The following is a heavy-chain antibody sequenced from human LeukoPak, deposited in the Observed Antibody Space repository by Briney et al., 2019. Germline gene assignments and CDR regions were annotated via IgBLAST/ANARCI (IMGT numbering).Heavy chain of an antibody. CDR3: ARGVIAAAGIVDY. CDR1: GFTFSNYG. V-gene: IGHV3-33*01. J-gene: IGHJ4*02. D-gene: IGHD6-13*01. Sequence: GESLKISCAASGFTFSNYGMHWVRQAPGKGLEWVAVIWYDGSNKYYADSVKGRFTISRDNSKNTLYLQMNSLRAEDTAVYYCARGVIAAAGIVDYWGQGTLVTVSS. CDR2: IWYDGSNK.